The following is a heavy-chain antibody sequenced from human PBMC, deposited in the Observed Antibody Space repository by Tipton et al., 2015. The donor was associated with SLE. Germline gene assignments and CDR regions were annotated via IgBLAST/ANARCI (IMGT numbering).Heavy chain of an antibody. D-gene: IGHD6-13*01. V-gene: IGHV4-39*02. J-gene: IGHJ5*02. CDR2: IYYSGST. Sequence: TLSLTCTVSGGSISSGSYYWCWIRQPPGKGLEWIGSIYYSGSTYYNPSLKSRVTISVDTSKNHFSLKLSSVTAADTAVYYCARETIAATGNWFDPWGQGTLVTVSS. CDR1: GGSISSGSYY. CDR3: ARETIAATGNWFDP.